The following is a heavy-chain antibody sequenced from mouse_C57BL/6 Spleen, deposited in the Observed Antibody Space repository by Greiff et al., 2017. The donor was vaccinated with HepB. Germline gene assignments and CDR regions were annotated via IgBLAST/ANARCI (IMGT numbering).Heavy chain of an antibody. CDR1: GFNIKDYY. CDR2: IDPEDGET. CDR3: ARPIYYGNYAYYAMDY. D-gene: IGHD2-1*01. V-gene: IGHV14-2*01. J-gene: IGHJ4*01. Sequence: EVKLMESGAELVKPGASVKLSCTASGFNIKDYYMHWVKQRTEQGLEWIGRIDPEDGETKYAPKFQGKATITADTSSNTAYLQLSSLTSEDTAVYYCARPIYYGNYAYYAMDYWGQGTSVTVSS.